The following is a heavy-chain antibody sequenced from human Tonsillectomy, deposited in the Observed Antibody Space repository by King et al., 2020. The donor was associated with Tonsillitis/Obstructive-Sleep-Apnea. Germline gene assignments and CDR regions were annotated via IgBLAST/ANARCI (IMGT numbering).Heavy chain of an antibody. J-gene: IGHJ4*02. CDR1: GFAFHYYT. V-gene: IGHV3-21*01. Sequence: VQLVESGGGLVKPGGSLRLSCAASGFAFHYYTLEWVRQAPGKGLEWFSSFVGTGNHIYYADSVKGRFTVSRDNTKNALYLQMTSLRAEDTALYYCTRALSTAYLDSWGQGTLVTVSS. CDR2: FVGTGNHI. CDR3: TRALSTAYLDS.